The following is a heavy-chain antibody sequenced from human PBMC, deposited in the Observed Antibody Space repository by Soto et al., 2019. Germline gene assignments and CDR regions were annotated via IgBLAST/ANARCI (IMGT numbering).Heavy chain of an antibody. CDR1: GFTFSTHA. J-gene: IGHJ6*02. CDR3: ASGPPRGWYRNIYYYYGLDA. CDR2: VWSDGNKQ. Sequence: QVQLVETGGGVVQSGRSLRLSCVASGFTFSTHAMHWVRQAPGKGLEWVAVVWSDGNKQYYADSVMGRFTISRDNSRNTLYLQMNSLRAEDTALYFCASGPPRGWYRNIYYYYGLDAWGQGTTVTVTS. D-gene: IGHD6-19*01. V-gene: IGHV3-33*01.